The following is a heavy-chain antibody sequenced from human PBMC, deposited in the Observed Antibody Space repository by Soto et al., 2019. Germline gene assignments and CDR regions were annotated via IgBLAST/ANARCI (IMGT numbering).Heavy chain of an antibody. V-gene: IGHV3-53*04. CDR1: GFTVSSNY. J-gene: IGHJ4*02. D-gene: IGHD5-12*01. CDR2: IYSGGST. Sequence: EVQLVESGGGLVQPGGCLRLSCAASGFTVSSNYMSWVRQAPGKGLEWVSVIYSGGSTYYADSVKGRFTISRHNSKNTLYLQMNSLRAEDTAVYYCARQYSGYDLGAFDYWGQGTLVTVSS. CDR3: ARQYSGYDLGAFDY.